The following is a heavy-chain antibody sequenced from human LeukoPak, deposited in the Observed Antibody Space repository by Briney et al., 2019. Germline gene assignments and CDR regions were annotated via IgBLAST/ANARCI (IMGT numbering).Heavy chain of an antibody. Sequence: SETLSLTCAVSGYSISSGYYWGWIRQPPGKGLEWIGSIYHSGSTYYNPSLKSRVTISVDTSKNQFSLKLSSVTAADTAVYYCARAKDFDHWGQGTLVTVSS. CDR3: ARAKDFDH. V-gene: IGHV4-38-2*01. J-gene: IGHJ4*02. CDR2: IYHSGST. CDR1: GYSISSGYY.